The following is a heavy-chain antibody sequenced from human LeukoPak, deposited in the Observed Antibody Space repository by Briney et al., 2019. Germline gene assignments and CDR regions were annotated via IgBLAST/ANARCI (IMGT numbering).Heavy chain of an antibody. D-gene: IGHD5-12*01. CDR3: AKRFSGSAPTALHN. Sequence: PSQSLSPACGVDGPSFSSNHWNWIRQPPGKGLEWIGEIDDRRSINYNPSLKSRVTMSVDTSNTQFSLTMTSVTAADSAVYFCAKRFSGSAPTALHNWGPGALVTVSS. CDR1: GPSFSSNH. J-gene: IGHJ4*02. CDR2: IDDRRSI. V-gene: IGHV4-34*01.